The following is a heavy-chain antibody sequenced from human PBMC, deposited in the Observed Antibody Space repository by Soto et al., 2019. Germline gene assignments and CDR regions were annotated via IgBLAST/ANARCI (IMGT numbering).Heavy chain of an antibody. CDR1: GFAFSSYG. J-gene: IGHJ4*02. D-gene: IGHD1-7*01. Sequence: PGGSLRLYCAASGFAFSSYGMSWVRQAPGKGLEWVSTTGGSGGSTYYADSVKGRFTISRDNLRHTLFLQMNSLRADDTALYYCAKDRWEFRTTAFDYWGQGTLVTVSS. CDR3: AKDRWEFRTTAFDY. CDR2: TGGSGGST. V-gene: IGHV3-23*01.